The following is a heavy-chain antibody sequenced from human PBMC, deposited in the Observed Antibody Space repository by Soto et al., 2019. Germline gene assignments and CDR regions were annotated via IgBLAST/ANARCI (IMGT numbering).Heavy chain of an antibody. Sequence: QVQLVESGGGEVQPGRSLRLSCAASGFTFSSYAMHWVRQAPGKGLEWVAVISYDGSNKYSADSVKGRFTISRDNSKNTLYLQVNSLRAEDTAVYYCARDHGYGSYFDYWGQGTLVTVSS. J-gene: IGHJ4*02. CDR1: GFTFSSYA. V-gene: IGHV3-30-3*01. CDR2: ISYDGSNK. D-gene: IGHD3-10*01. CDR3: ARDHGYGSYFDY.